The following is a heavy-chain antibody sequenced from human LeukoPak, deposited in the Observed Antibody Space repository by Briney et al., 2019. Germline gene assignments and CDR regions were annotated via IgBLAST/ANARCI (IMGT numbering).Heavy chain of an antibody. CDR3: ARDAYSSSSPFDY. CDR1: GFTFSSYW. V-gene: IGHV3-74*01. Sequence: GGSLRLSCAASGFTFSSYWMHWVRQAPWKGLVWVSRINTDGSSTSYADSVKGRFTISRDNAKNTLYLQMNSLRAEDTAVYYCARDAYSSSSPFDYWGQGTLVTVSS. CDR2: INTDGSST. D-gene: IGHD6-6*01. J-gene: IGHJ4*02.